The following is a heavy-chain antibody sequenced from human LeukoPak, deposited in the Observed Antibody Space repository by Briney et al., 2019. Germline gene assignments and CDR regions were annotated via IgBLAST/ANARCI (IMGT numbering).Heavy chain of an antibody. CDR3: ARDRLIAVAGTGDY. D-gene: IGHD6-19*01. CDR2: ISSSSSYI. Sequence: PGGSLRLSCAASGFGFSIYRMNWVRQAPGKGLEWVSSISSSSSYIYYVDSVKGRFTISRDNAKNSLYLQMNSLRAEDTAVYYCARDRLIAVAGTGDYWGQGTLVTVSS. J-gene: IGHJ4*02. V-gene: IGHV3-21*01. CDR1: GFGFSIYR.